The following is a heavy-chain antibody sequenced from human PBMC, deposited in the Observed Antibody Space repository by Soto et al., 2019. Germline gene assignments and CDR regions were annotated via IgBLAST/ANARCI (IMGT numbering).Heavy chain of an antibody. CDR1: GYTFTNYY. D-gene: IGHD5-12*01. J-gene: IGHJ4*02. CDR2: INPSVGTT. CDR3: AKAISGYNAPLDH. Sequence: GASVKVSCKASGYTFTNYYVHWVRQAPGQGLEWMGVINPSVGTTTYAQKFQGRVTMTSDTSTSSVYMEVSSLRAEDTAVYYCAKAISGYNAPLDHWGQGTRVTVSS. V-gene: IGHV1-46*01.